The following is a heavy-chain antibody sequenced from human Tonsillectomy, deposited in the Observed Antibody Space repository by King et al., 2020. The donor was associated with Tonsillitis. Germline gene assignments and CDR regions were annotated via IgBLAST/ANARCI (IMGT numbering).Heavy chain of an antibody. V-gene: IGHV3-15*01. Sequence: DVQLVESGGGLVKPGGSLRLSCAASGFTFTNAWMSWVRQAPGKGLEWVGRIKSKTDGGTTDYAAPVKGRFTISRDDSKNTLYLQMNSLKTEDTAVYYCTTGPDYSSSSSNVGYYGMDVWGQGTTVTVSS. J-gene: IGHJ6*02. CDR2: IKSKTDGGTT. CDR3: TTGPDYSSSSSNVGYYGMDV. CDR1: GFTFTNAW. D-gene: IGHD6-6*01.